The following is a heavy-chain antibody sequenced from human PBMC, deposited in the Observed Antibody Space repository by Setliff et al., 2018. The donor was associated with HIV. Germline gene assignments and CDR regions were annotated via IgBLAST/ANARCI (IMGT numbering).Heavy chain of an antibody. Sequence: SETLSLTCTVSGDTDFYWNWIQQPPGRGLEWIGYIHASGKTNYNPSLKSRVTISIDTSKEWFSLQLTSVTRADTATYYCVRGGGEHYDFLSGHYTPWGDFWGQGTLVTVSS. CDR3: VRGGGEHYDFLSGHYTPWGDF. CDR1: GDTDFY. V-gene: IGHV4-4*09. D-gene: IGHD3-3*01. CDR2: IHASGKT. J-gene: IGHJ4*02.